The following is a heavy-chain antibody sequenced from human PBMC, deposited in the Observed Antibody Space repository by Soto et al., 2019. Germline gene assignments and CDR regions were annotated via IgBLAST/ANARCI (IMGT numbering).Heavy chain of an antibody. CDR1: GGTFSSYT. D-gene: IGHD3-10*01. Sequence: QVQLVQSGAEVKKPGSSVKVSCKASGGTFSSYTISWVRQAPGQGLEWMGRIIPILGIANYAQKFQGRVTITADKSTSTAYRELSSLRSEDTAVYYCARDLRVRGVTGLNWFDPWGQGTLVTVSS. J-gene: IGHJ5*02. V-gene: IGHV1-69*08. CDR3: ARDLRVRGVTGLNWFDP. CDR2: IIPILGIA.